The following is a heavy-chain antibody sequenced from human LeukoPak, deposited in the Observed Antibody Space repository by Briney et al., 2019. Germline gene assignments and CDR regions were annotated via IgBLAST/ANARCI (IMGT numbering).Heavy chain of an antibody. V-gene: IGHV4-39*01. J-gene: IGHJ4*02. CDR2: SYYSKNT. D-gene: IGHD5-18*01. Sequence: SETLSLTCTVSGGSLSSSSAYWGWIRQPPGKGLEWIGSSYYSKNTYYNPSLKSRVTISADTSKNQFSLTLGSVSATDTAVYYCVSPRGFSYGYFDYWGQGTLVTVSS. CDR1: GGSLSSSSAY. CDR3: VSPRGFSYGYFDY.